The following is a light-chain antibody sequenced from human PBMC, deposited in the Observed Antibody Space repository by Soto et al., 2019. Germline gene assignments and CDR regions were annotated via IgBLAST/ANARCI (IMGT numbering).Light chain of an antibody. J-gene: IGLJ2*01. V-gene: IGLV1-44*01. CDR2: SNN. Sequence: QSVLTQPPSASGTPGQRVTISCSGSSSNIGSNTVNWYQQLPGTAPKLLIHSNNQRPSGVPDRFSGSKSGTSASLAISGLQSEDEADYYCAAWDDSLKGVVFGGGTKLTVL. CDR3: AAWDDSLKGVV. CDR1: SSNIGSNT.